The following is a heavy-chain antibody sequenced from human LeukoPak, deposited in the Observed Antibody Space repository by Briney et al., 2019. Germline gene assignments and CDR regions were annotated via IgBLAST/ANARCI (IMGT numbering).Heavy chain of an antibody. CDR1: GGSVSSGSYY. V-gene: IGHV4-61*01. CDR3: ARGRRYFDY. CDR2: IYYSGST. Sequence: SETLSLTCTVSGGSVSSGSYYWSWIRQPPGKGLEWIGYIYYSGSTNYNPSLKSRVTISVDTSKNQFPLKLSSVTAADTAVYYCARGRRYFDYWGQGTLVTVSS. J-gene: IGHJ4*02.